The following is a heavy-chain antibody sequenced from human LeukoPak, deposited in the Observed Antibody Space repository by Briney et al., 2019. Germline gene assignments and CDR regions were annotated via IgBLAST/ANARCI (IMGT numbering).Heavy chain of an antibody. CDR3: ARGIRRYFDLLKDWFDP. D-gene: IGHD3-9*01. CDR2: ISGSSSYM. V-gene: IGHV3-21*01. J-gene: IGHJ5*02. CDR1: GFIFSSYS. Sequence: PGGSLRLSCAASGFIFSSYSMNWVRQAPGKGLEWVSSISGSSSYMFYADSVKGRFTISRDNAKNSLYLQMNSLRAEDTAVYYCARGIRRYFDLLKDWFDPWGQGTLVTVSS.